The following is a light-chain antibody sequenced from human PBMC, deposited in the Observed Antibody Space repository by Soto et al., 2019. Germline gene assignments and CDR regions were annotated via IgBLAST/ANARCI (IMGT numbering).Light chain of an antibody. CDR2: DVS. J-gene: IGKJ5*01. V-gene: IGKV3-15*01. CDR3: QQYNNWPFS. Sequence: DIVLTQSPGTLSLSPGERATLSCRAGQGVTTNFAWYQQKSGQSPRLLIYDVSIRATGVPARFSGTGSETDFTLTISGLQSEDSAVYFCQQYNNWPFSFGQGTRLEIK. CDR1: QGVTTN.